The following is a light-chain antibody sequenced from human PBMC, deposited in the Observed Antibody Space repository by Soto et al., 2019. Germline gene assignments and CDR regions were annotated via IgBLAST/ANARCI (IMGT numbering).Light chain of an antibody. CDR3: QQYNSYPQT. CDR1: QGISSY. J-gene: IGKJ1*01. V-gene: IGKV1-8*01. CDR2: AAS. Sequence: AIRMTQYPSSLSASTGDRVTITCRASQGISSYLAWYQQKPGKAPKLLIYAASTLQSGVPSRFSGSGSGTDFTLTISCLQSEDFATYYRQQYNSYPQTFGQGTKVDIK.